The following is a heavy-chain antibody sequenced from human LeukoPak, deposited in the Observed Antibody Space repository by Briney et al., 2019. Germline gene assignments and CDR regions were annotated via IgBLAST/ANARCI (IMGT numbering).Heavy chain of an antibody. D-gene: IGHD6-13*01. CDR1: GFTFSSYG. Sequence: QAGGSLRLSCAASGFTFSSYGMHWVRQAPGKGLEWVAFIRYDGSNKYYADSVKGRFTISRDNSKNTLYLQMNSLRAEDTAVYYCAKALLSSWYTPPGFGYWGQGTLVTVSS. CDR2: IRYDGSNK. V-gene: IGHV3-30*02. J-gene: IGHJ4*02. CDR3: AKALLSSWYTPPGFGY.